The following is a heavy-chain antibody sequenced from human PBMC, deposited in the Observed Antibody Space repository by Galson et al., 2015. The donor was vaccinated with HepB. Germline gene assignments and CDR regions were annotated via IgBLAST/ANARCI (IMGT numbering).Heavy chain of an antibody. Sequence: SLRLSCAASGFTFSSYNMNWVRQAPGKGLEWVSSISSXSSYIYYADSVKGRFTISRDNAKNSLYLQMNSLRAEDTAVYYCARGSAVVVGYFDYWGQGTLVTVSS. D-gene: IGHD2-15*01. CDR2: ISSXSSYI. J-gene: IGHJ4*02. CDR1: GFTFSSYN. CDR3: ARGSAVVVGYFDY. V-gene: IGHV3-21*01.